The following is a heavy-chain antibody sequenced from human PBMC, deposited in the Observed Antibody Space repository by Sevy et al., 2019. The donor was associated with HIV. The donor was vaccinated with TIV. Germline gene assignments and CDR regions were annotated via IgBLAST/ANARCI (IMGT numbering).Heavy chain of an antibody. V-gene: IGHV4-34*01. CDR3: AREDCSSGSCSHFDS. CDR1: GGSFSGYY. D-gene: IGHD2-15*01. CDR2: INHSEIT. J-gene: IGHJ4*02. Sequence: SETLSLTCAVYGGSFSGYYWTWIRQPPGKGLEWIGEINHSEITNYNPSLKSRVSLSVDRSKNQFSLKLTFVTAADTAVYFCAREDCSSGSCSHFDSWGQGTLVTVSS.